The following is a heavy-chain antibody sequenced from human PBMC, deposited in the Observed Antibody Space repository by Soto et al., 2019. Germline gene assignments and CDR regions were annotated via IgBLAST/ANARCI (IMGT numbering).Heavy chain of an antibody. J-gene: IGHJ2*01. CDR2: ISGSGGAT. CDR3: AEDLGPPVRSHYPYCYFDV. V-gene: IGHV3-23*01. Sequence: EVQLLESGGGLVQPGGSLSLSCAASGFTFSSYAMSWVRQTPGKGLEWVAGISGSGGATYYADAVKGRLTISRDNSNNALYLQMTSLRVEDTAVYYCAEDLGPPVRSHYPYCYFDVWGRGTLVTVSS. CDR1: GFTFSSYA. D-gene: IGHD3-10*01.